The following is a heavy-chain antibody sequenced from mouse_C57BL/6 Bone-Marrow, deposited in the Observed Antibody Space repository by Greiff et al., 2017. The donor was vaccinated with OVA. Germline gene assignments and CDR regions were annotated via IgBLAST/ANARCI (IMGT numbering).Heavy chain of an antibody. D-gene: IGHD1-1*01. CDR1: GYTFTDYY. V-gene: IGHV1-26*01. CDR2: INPNNGGT. J-gene: IGHJ4*01. CDR3: AHYYGSRGDY. Sequence: EVQLQQSGPELVKPGASVKISCKASGYTFTDYYMNWVKQSHGKSLEWIGDINPNNGGTSYNQKFKGKATLTVDKSSSTAYMELRSLTSEESAVYYCAHYYGSRGDYWGQGTSVTVSS.